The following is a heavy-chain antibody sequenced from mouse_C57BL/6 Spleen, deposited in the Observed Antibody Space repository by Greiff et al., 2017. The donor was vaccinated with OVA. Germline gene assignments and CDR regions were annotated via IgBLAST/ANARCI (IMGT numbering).Heavy chain of an antibody. V-gene: IGHV1-52*01. D-gene: IGHD2-4*01. CDR3: ARSGITTRGAMDY. CDR2: IDPSDSET. CDR1: GYTFTSYW. Sequence: QVQLQQPGAELVRPGSSVKLSCKASGYTFTSYWMHWVKQRPIQGLEWIGNIDPSDSETHYNQKFKDKATLTVYKSSSTAYMQLSSLTSEDSAVYYCARSGITTRGAMDYWGQGTSVTVSS. J-gene: IGHJ4*01.